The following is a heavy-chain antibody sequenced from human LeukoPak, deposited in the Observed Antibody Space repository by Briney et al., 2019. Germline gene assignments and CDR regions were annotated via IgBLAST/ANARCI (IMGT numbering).Heavy chain of an antibody. CDR3: ATVKLDSNYQGNWFDP. D-gene: IGHD4-11*01. CDR1: GYTLTELS. J-gene: IGHJ5*02. CDR2: FDPEDGET. Sequence: GASVKVSCKVSGYTLTELSMHWVRQAPGKGLEWMGGFDPEDGETIYAQKFQGRVTMTEDTSTDTAYMELSSLRSEDTAVYYCATVKLDSNYQGNWFDPWGQGTLVTVSS. V-gene: IGHV1-24*01.